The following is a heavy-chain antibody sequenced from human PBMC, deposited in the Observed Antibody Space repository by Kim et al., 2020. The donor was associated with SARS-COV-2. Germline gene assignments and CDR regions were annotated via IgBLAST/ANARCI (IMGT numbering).Heavy chain of an antibody. J-gene: IGHJ4*02. CDR3: ARGGGTYYSYYFDY. D-gene: IGHD1-26*01. V-gene: IGHV4-4*02. Sequence: PSLKSRVTISVDKSKNQFSLKLSAVTAADTAVYYCARGGGTYYSYYFDYWGQGTLVTVSS.